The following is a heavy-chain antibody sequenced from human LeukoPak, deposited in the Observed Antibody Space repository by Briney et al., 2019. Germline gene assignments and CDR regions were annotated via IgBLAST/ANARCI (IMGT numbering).Heavy chain of an antibody. CDR1: GGSISSYY. CDR3: ARDLGFGEPAYYYYMDV. D-gene: IGHD3-10*01. Sequence: SETLSLTCTVSGGSISSYYWSWIRQPAGKGLEWIGRIYTSGSTNYNPSLKSRVTMSVDTSKNQFSLKLSSVTAADTAVYYCARDLGFGEPAYYYYMDVWGKGTTVTVSS. V-gene: IGHV4-4*07. CDR2: IYTSGST. J-gene: IGHJ6*03.